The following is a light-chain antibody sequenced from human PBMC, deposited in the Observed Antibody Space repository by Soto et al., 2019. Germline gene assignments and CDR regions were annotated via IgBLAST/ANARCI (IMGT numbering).Light chain of an antibody. CDR3: SSYTSSRTFV. Sequence: QSALTQPPSVSGSPGQSVTISCTGTSSDVGSYNRVSWYQQPPGTAPKLLICEVSNRPSGVPDRFSGSKSGNTASLTISGRQAEDEADYYCSSYTSSRTFVFGTGTKLTVL. CDR2: EVS. V-gene: IGLV2-18*02. J-gene: IGLJ1*01. CDR1: SSDVGSYNR.